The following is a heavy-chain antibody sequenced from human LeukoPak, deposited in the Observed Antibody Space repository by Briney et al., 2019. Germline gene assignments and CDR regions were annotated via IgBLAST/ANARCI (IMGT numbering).Heavy chain of an antibody. CDR1: GYTFTSYG. J-gene: IGHJ3*01. CDR2: MSAYNGDT. CDR3: ARGGPLDSGSYYEG. D-gene: IGHD1-26*01. Sequence: ASVKVSCKASGYTFTSYGISWVRQAPGQGLEWMGWMSAYNGDTNYARNLQGRVTMTTDTSTSTAYMELRSLRSDDTAVYYCARGGPLDSGSYYEGWGQGTMVTVSS. V-gene: IGHV1-18*01.